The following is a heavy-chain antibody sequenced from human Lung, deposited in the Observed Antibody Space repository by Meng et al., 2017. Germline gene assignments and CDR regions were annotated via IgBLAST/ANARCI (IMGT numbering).Heavy chain of an antibody. Sequence: VRLVGSGGGLVQPGGSLRLSCAASGFTFSSYNMHWVRQTPGEGLVWVSRINTDASITTYADSVKGRFTISRDDAKNTVYLQMNSLRAEDTAVYYCARDADWVIFDHWGQGALVTVSS. V-gene: IGHV3-74*03. CDR2: INTDASIT. J-gene: IGHJ4*02. CDR1: GFTFSSYN. D-gene: IGHD3-9*01. CDR3: ARDADWVIFDH.